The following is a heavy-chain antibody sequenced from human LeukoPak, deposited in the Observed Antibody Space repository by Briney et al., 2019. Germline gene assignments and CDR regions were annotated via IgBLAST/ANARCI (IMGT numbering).Heavy chain of an antibody. V-gene: IGHV4-4*02. J-gene: IGHJ3*02. D-gene: IGHD6-19*01. CDR2: IYHSGST. CDR1: GGSISSSNW. CDR3: ARGYSSGWYAFDI. Sequence: SETLSLTCAVSGGSISSSNWWSWARQPPGKGLEWIGEIYHSGSTNYNPSLKSRVTISVDKSKNQFSLKLSSVTAADTAVYYCARGYSSGWYAFDIWGQGTMVTVSS.